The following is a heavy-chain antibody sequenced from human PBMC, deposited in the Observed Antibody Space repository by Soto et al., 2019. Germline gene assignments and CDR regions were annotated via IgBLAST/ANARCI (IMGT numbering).Heavy chain of an antibody. J-gene: IGHJ4*02. V-gene: IGHV4-31*03. CDR2: IYYSGST. CDR1: GGSSSSGGYY. D-gene: IGHD2-8*01. CDR3: ARAQDIVLMVYATPYFDY. Sequence: SETLSLTCTVSGGSSSSGGYYWSWIRQHPGKGLEWIGYIYYSGSTYYNPSLKSRVTISVDTSKNQFSLKLSSVTAADTAVYYCARAQDIVLMVYATPYFDYWGQGTLVTVSS.